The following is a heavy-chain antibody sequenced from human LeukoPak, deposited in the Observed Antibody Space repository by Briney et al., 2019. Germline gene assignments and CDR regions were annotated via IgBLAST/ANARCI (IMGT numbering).Heavy chain of an antibody. CDR2: ISYDGINK. V-gene: IGHV3-30-3*01. Sequence: PGESLRLSCEASGFTFSNYVIHWVRQAPGKGLEWLAVISYDGINKYHADSVKGRFTISRDHSKTTVDLQMDSLGGADTAVYYCARSPTNYYMDVWGKGTTVTVSS. CDR3: ARSPTNYYMDV. CDR1: GFTFSNYV. J-gene: IGHJ6*03.